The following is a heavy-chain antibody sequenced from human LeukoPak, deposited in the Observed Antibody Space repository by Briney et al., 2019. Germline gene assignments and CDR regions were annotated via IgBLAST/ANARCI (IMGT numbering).Heavy chain of an antibody. D-gene: IGHD3-16*02. CDR1: GGTFSSYA. J-gene: IGHJ4*02. Sequence: SVKVSCKASGGTFSSYAISWVRQAPGQGLEWMGGIIPIFGTANYAQKFQGRVTITTDESTSTAYMELSSLRSEDTAVYYCATSGSVIGNFDYWGQGTLVTVSS. V-gene: IGHV1-69*05. CDR2: IIPIFGTA. CDR3: ATSGSVIGNFDY.